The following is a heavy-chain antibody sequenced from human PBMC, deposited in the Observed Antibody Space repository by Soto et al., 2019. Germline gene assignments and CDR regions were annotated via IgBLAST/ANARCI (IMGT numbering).Heavy chain of an antibody. CDR3: ARCMGFDGSGYAFFDS. V-gene: IGHV3-21*01. CDR2: VSRSSSYI. Sequence: EVQLVESGGGLVKPGGSLRLSCAASGFTFSGHTINWVRQAPGKGLEWVSSVSRSSSYIYYADSVKGRFTVSRDNAEKSLYLRMNSLRAEDTAIYYCARCMGFDGSGYAFFDSWGQGTLVTVSS. J-gene: IGHJ4*02. D-gene: IGHD3-10*01. CDR1: GFTFSGHT.